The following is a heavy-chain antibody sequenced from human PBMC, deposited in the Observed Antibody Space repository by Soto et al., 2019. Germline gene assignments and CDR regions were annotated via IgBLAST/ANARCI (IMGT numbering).Heavy chain of an antibody. V-gene: IGHV5-51*01. J-gene: IGHJ6*02. CDR3: ARLWGSYSSSYYYYYGMDV. Sequence: KRPGESLKISCKGSGYSFTSYWIGWVRQMPGKGLEWMGIIYPGDSDTRYSPSFQGQVTISADKSISTAYLQWSSLKASDTAMYYCARLWGSYSSSYYYYYGMDVWGQGTTVTVSS. D-gene: IGHD6-6*01. CDR2: IYPGDSDT. CDR1: GYSFTSYW.